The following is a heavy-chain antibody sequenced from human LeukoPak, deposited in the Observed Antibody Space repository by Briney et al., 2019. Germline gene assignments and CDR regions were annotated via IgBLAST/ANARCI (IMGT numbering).Heavy chain of an antibody. CDR1: GGSFSGYY. CDR2: INHSGST. D-gene: IGHD6-19*01. J-gene: IGHJ4*02. CDR3: AKGSGWYYVSFDY. V-gene: IGHV4-34*01. Sequence: SETLSLTCAVYGGSFSGYYRSWIRQPPGKGLEWIGEINHSGSTNYNPSLKSRVTISVDTSKNQFSLKLSSVTAADTAVYYCAKGSGWYYVSFDYWGQGTLVTVSS.